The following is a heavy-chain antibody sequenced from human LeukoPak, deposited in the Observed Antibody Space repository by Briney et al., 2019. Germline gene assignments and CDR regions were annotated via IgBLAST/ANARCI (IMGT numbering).Heavy chain of an antibody. D-gene: IGHD3-9*01. CDR2: MNPNSGNT. Sequence: ASVKVSCKASGYTFTSYDINWVRQATGQGLEWMGWMNPNSGNTGYAQKFQGRVTMTRNTSISTAYMELSSLRSEDTAVYYCARGIAGGNFDWLLYRYYYYMDVWGKGTTVTVPS. CDR3: ARGIAGGNFDWLLYRYYYYMDV. V-gene: IGHV1-8*01. J-gene: IGHJ6*03. CDR1: GYTFTSYD.